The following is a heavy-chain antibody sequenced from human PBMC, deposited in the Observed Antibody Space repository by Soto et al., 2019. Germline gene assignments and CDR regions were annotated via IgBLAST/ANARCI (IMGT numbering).Heavy chain of an antibody. CDR1: GYTFTSYG. CDR2: ISPFYGTA. V-gene: IGHV1-18*01. J-gene: IGHJ6*02. CDR3: AREGEDIVATINPYYGMDV. Sequence: GASVKVSCKASGYTFTSYGISWVRQAPGQGLEWMGWISPFYGTANYAQKLQGRVTMTTDESTSTAYMELRSLRSEDTAVYYCAREGEDIVATINPYYGMDVWGQGTTVTVSS. D-gene: IGHD5-12*01.